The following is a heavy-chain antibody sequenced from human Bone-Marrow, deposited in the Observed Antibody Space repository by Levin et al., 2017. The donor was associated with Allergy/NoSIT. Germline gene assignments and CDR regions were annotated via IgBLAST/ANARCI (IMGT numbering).Heavy chain of an antibody. CDR1: GFTFSYYW. V-gene: IGHV3-7*01. J-gene: IGHJ6*02. D-gene: IGHD2/OR15-2a*01. CDR3: ARDRYCDSSDCLGNYYYYYGMDV. CDR2: IKQDGSEK. Sequence: GGSLRLSCAASGFTFSYYWMSWVRQAPGKGLEWVAYIKQDGSEKHYADSVKGRFTVSRDNGKNSVYLQMNSVRAEDTAVYYCARDRYCDSSDCLGNYYYYYGMDVWGQGTTVTVS.